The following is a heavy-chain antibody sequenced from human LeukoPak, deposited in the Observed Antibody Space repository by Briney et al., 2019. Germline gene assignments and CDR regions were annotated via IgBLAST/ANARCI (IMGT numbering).Heavy chain of an antibody. D-gene: IGHD4-23*01. J-gene: IGHJ4*02. CDR2: IHANSGKA. CDR3: ARGHYGGNRYFDN. Sequence: ASVRVSCKTSGYTFRDYEINWVRQAPGLGLEWVAWIHANSGKAGSAQKFQGRVTLTRDTSTETAFMELSGLTSDDSATYFCARGHYGGNRYFDNCGQGTLVTVSS. CDR1: GYTFRDYE. V-gene: IGHV1-8*01.